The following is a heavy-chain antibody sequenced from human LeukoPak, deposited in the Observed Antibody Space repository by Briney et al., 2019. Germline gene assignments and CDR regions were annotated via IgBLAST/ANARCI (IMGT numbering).Heavy chain of an antibody. J-gene: IGHJ4*02. CDR2: INPNSGGT. CDR1: GYIFTTYY. Sequence: ASVKISCKASGYIFTTYYMHWVRQPPGQGLEWLGWINPNSGGTNYAQKFQGRVTMTRDTSISTAYMELSRLTSDDTAVYYCARAPGSTSGSGTWGQGTLVTVSS. D-gene: IGHD3-10*01. CDR3: ARAPGSTSGSGT. V-gene: IGHV1-2*02.